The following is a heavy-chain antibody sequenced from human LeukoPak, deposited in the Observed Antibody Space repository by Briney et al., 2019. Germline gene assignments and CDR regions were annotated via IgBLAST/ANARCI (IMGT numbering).Heavy chain of an antibody. Sequence: SETLSLTCTVSGGSISSGDYYWSWIRQPPGKGLEWIGYIYYSGSTYYNPSLKSRVTISVDTSKNQFSLKLSSVTAADTAVYYCARGETHSGYDSRYYYYGMDVWGQGTTVTVSS. CDR2: IYYSGST. V-gene: IGHV4-30-4*01. J-gene: IGHJ6*02. D-gene: IGHD5-12*01. CDR3: ARGETHSGYDSRYYYYGMDV. CDR1: GGSISSGDYY.